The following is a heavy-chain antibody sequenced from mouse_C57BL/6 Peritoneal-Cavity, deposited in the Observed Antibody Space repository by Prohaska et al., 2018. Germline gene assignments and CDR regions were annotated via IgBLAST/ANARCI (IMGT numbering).Heavy chain of an antibody. CDR3: ARVGFAY. J-gene: IGHJ3*01. CDR2: IDTSDSYT. Sequence: QRPGQGLEWIGVIDTSDSYTNYNQKCKGKATLTLDTSSSTSYMQLSSLTSEDSAVYYCARVGFAYWGQGTLVTVSA. V-gene: IGHV1-59*01.